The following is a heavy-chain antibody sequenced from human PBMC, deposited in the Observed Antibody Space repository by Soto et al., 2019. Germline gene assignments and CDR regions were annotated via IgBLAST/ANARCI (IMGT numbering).Heavy chain of an antibody. CDR3: ARGYDILTGPLDY. J-gene: IGHJ4*02. Sequence: QLQLQESGPGLVKPSETLSLTCTVSGGSITSSSFYWGWIRQPPGKGLEWIGIIYYSGSTYYNPSLKGRVTISVDTSKSQFSLNLNSVTAADTAVYYCARGYDILTGPLDYWGPGTLVTVSS. D-gene: IGHD3-9*01. CDR2: IYYSGST. V-gene: IGHV4-39*01. CDR1: GGSITSSSFY.